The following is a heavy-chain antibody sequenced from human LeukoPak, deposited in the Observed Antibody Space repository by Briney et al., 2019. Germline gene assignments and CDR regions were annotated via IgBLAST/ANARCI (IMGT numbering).Heavy chain of an antibody. CDR3: ARDSIEFTIFRGYYYYYMDV. J-gene: IGHJ6*03. CDR1: GYTFTSYG. V-gene: IGHV1-18*01. CDR2: ISAYNGNT. Sequence: ASVKVSCKASGYTFTSYGISWVRQAPGQGLEWMGWISAYNGNTNYAQKLQGRVTMTTDTSTSTAYMELRSLRSDDTAVYYCARDSIEFTIFRGYYYYYMDVWGKGTTVTVSS. D-gene: IGHD3-3*01.